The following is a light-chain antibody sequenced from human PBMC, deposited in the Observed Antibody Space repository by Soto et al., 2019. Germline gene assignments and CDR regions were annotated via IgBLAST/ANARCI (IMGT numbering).Light chain of an antibody. CDR1: QSLLHRNGYNY. CDR3: MQALQTPLFT. J-gene: IGKJ3*01. Sequence: IVMTQSPLSLPVTPGEPASISCRSSQSLLHRNGYNYVDWYLQKPGQSPQLLIYLGSNRASGVPDRFTGSGSGTDFTLKISRVEAEDVGVYYCMQALQTPLFTFGPGTKVDIK. CDR2: LGS. V-gene: IGKV2-28*01.